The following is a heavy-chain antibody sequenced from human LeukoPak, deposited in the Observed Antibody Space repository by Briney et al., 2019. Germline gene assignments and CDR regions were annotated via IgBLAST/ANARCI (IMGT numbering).Heavy chain of an antibody. D-gene: IGHD6-19*01. CDR1: TVIPCGIS. V-gene: IGHV3-74*01. CDR3: ATGTGVAGKD. CDR2: LSTDGRST. Sequence: GRSLRLSCAASTVIPCGISTHGARRSPEGGGVWGSRLSTDGRSTSYADCVKGRFTISRDNAKNTLYLQMNSLSAEDTAVYYCATGTGVAGKDWGQGTLVTVSS. J-gene: IGHJ4*02.